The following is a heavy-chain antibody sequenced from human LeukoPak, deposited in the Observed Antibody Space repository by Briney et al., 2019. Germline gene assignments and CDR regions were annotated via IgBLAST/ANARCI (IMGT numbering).Heavy chain of an antibody. CDR1: GYTFTAYY. CDR3: ARDREFYDSSGPYYFDF. V-gene: IGHV1-2*02. Sequence: ASVKVSCKASGYTFTAYYMHWVRQAPGQGLGWMVWINPNTGGTNYAQKFQGRVTMTRDTSISTAYMELSSLRSDDTALYYCARDREFYDSSGPYYFDFWGQGTLVTVSS. CDR2: INPNTGGT. J-gene: IGHJ4*02. D-gene: IGHD3-22*01.